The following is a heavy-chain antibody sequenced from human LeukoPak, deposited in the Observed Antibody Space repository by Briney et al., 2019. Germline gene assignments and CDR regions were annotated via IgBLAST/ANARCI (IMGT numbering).Heavy chain of an antibody. CDR2: MSPNSGDT. Sequence: ASVKVSCKASGYTFTGYYMHWVRQATGQRPEWMGWMSPNSGDTGYAQKFQDRVTMTRNTSISTAYMELSSLRSDDTAVYYCARGPPNWGYDYWGPGTLVTVSS. CDR3: ARGPPNWGYDY. CDR1: GYTFTGYY. D-gene: IGHD7-27*01. V-gene: IGHV1-8*02. J-gene: IGHJ4*02.